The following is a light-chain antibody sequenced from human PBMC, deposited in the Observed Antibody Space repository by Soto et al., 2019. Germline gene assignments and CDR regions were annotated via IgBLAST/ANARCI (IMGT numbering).Light chain of an antibody. J-gene: IGLJ3*02. CDR3: AAWDDSLNSWV. CDR1: SSDVGGYNY. CDR2: DVS. V-gene: IGLV2-11*01. Sequence: QSALTQPRSVSGSPGQPVSISCTGTSSDVGGYNYVSWYQQHPGKAPKLMIYDVSERPSGVPDRFSGSKSGNTASLTISGLQAEDEADYYCAAWDDSLNSWVFGGGTKLTVL.